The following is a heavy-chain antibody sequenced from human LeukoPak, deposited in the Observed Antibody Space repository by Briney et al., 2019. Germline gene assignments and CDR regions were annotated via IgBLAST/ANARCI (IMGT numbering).Heavy chain of an antibody. J-gene: IGHJ4*02. CDR2: IYPSDSDT. V-gene: IGHV5-51*01. D-gene: IGHD5-18*01. CDR1: GYTFTNYW. CDR3: ARQGRAGGYTYGYFDY. Sequence: GESLRISCKGSGYTFTNYWIGWVRQMPGKGPEWMGLIYPSDSDTRYSPSFQGQVTISADKSITTAYLQWSSLKASDTAMYYCARQGRAGGYTYGYFDYWGQGTLVTVSS.